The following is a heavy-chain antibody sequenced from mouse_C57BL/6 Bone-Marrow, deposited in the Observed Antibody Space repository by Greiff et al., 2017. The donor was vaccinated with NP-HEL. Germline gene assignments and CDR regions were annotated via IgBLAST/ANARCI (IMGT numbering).Heavy chain of an antibody. J-gene: IGHJ1*03. CDR3: ARCQGTTVEAYWYFDV. CDR2: IYPRSGNT. Sequence: VQLQQSGAELARPGASVKLSCKASGYTFTSYGISWVKQRTGQGLEWIGEIYPRSGNTYYNEKFKGKATLTADKSSSTAYMELRILTSEDSAVYFCARCQGTTVEAYWYFDVWGTGTTVTVSS. CDR1: GYTFTSYG. D-gene: IGHD1-1*01. V-gene: IGHV1-81*01.